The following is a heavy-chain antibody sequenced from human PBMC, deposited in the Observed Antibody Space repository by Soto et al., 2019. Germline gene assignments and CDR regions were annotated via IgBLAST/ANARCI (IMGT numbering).Heavy chain of an antibody. D-gene: IGHD3-22*01. CDR2: ISHDGSSD. V-gene: IGHV3-30*03. CDR3: ARPPVGMTMKLVAFDI. J-gene: IGHJ3*02. CDR1: GVSFRSYA. Sequence: GGSLRLSCEASGVSFRSYAMHWVRQVPGKGPEWVAVISHDGSSDYYADSVKGRFTISRDNPRNTLYLQMNSLRVEDTGVYHCARPPVGMTMKLVAFDIWGQGTKDTVSS.